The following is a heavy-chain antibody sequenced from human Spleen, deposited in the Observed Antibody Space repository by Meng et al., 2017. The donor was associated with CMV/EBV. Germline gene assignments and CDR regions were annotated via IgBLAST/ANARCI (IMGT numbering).Heavy chain of an antibody. CDR2: INHSGST. V-gene: IGHV4-34*01. CDR1: GGSFSGYY. Sequence: SETLSLTCAVYGGSFSGYYWNWIRQPPGKGLEWIGEINHSGSTNYNPSLKSRVTISVDTSNNQYSLKINSVTAADTAIYYCARGHPAFDGVDVWGQGTTVTVSS. CDR3: ARGHPAFDGVDV. J-gene: IGHJ6*02.